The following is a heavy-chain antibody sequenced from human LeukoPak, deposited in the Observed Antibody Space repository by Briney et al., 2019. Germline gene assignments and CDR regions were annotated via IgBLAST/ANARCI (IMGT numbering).Heavy chain of an antibody. J-gene: IGHJ4*02. CDR3: ARDVLLGRYDY. Sequence: SETLSLTCTVSGGSISSHYWGWIRQPPGKGLEWIGYIYYSGSTNYNPSLKSRVTISVDTSKNRFSLKLSSVTAADTAVYYCARDVLLGRYDYWGQGTLVTVSS. D-gene: IGHD3-10*01. CDR1: GGSISSHY. CDR2: IYYSGST. V-gene: IGHV4-59*11.